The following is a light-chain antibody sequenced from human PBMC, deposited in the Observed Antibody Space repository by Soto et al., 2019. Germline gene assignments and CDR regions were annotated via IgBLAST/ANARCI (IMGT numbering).Light chain of an antibody. V-gene: IGKV4-1*01. Sequence: DIVMTQSPDSLGVSLGERATIDCKSNQSLVYSPNNRNYLAWYQQKPGQAPRLLIFGASKRATGIPDRFSGSGSGRDFTLTISGLEPEDFAVYYCQQYGSSPLISFGQGTRLEI. J-gene: IGKJ5*01. CDR1: QSLVYSPNNRNY. CDR2: GAS. CDR3: QQYGSSPLIS.